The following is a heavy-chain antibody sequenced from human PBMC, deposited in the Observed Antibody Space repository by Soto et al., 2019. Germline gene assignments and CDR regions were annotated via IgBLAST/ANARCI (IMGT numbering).Heavy chain of an antibody. J-gene: IGHJ4*02. CDR1: GGSFSGYY. CDR3: ARGKLSDYVWGSYRYHFDD. CDR2: INHSGST. D-gene: IGHD3-16*02. V-gene: IGHV4-34*01. Sequence: SETLSLTCAVYGGSFSGYYWSWIRQPPGKGLEWIGEINHSGSTNYNPSLKSRVTISVDTSKNQFSLKLSSVTAADTAVYYCARGKLSDYVWGSYRYHFDDWGQGTVVT.